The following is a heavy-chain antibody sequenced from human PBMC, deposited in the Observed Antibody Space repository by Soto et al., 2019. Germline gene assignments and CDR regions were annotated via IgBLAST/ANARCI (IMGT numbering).Heavy chain of an antibody. J-gene: IGHJ4*02. CDR3: AKEITYYYDRRVLDY. D-gene: IGHD3-22*01. CDR2: ISGSGGST. CDR1: GFTFSSYA. Sequence: PGRSLRLSCAASGFTFSSYAMSWVRQAPGKGLEWVSAISGSGGSTYYADSVKGRFTISRDNSKNTLYLQMNSLRAEDTAVYYCAKEITYYYDRRVLDYWGQGTLVTVSS. V-gene: IGHV3-23*01.